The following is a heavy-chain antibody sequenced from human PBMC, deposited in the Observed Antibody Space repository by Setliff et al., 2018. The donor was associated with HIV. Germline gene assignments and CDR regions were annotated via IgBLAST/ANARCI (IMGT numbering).Heavy chain of an antibody. J-gene: IGHJ3*02. CDR1: GYSFTSYW. Sequence: GESPKISCKGSGYSFTSYWIGWVRQMPGKGLEWMGIIYPGVSDTRYSPSFQGQVTISADNSISTVYLQWSRLKASDTAMYYCAGLPGGNGAFDIWGQGTMVTVSS. V-gene: IGHV5-51*01. CDR2: IYPGVSDT. D-gene: IGHD5-12*01. CDR3: AGLPGGNGAFDI.